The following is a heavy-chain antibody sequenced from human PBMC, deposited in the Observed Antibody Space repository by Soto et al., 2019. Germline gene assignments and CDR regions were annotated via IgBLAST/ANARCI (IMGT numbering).Heavy chain of an antibody. CDR3: ARDPSPGFYYYYGMDV. J-gene: IGHJ6*02. Sequence: ASVRVSCKASGYTFTGYYIHWVRQAPGQGLEWMGWINPNSGGTNYAQKFQGWVAMTRDTSISTAYMELSRLRSDDTAAYYCARDPSPGFYYYYGMDVWGQGTTVTVSS. V-gene: IGHV1-2*04. CDR2: INPNSGGT. CDR1: GYTFTGYY.